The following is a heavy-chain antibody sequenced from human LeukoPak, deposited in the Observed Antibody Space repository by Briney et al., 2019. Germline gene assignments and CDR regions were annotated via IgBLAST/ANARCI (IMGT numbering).Heavy chain of an antibody. J-gene: IGHJ6*04. V-gene: IGHV3-30*04. Sequence: GRSLRLSCAASGFTFSSYAMHWVRQAPGKGLEWVAVISYDGSNKYYADSVKGRFTISRDNSKNTLYLQMNGLRAEDTAVYYCARDQGILTGDYYYGMDVWGKGTTVTVSS. CDR1: GFTFSSYA. CDR3: ARDQGILTGDYYYGMDV. D-gene: IGHD3-9*01. CDR2: ISYDGSNK.